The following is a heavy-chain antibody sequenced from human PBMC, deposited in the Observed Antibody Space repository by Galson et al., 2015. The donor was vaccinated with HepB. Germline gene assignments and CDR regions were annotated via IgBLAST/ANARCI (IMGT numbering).Heavy chain of an antibody. J-gene: IGHJ6*02. CDR3: ARVSGTIYYYGMDV. Sequence: CAISGDSVSNNNAAWYWIRQSPLRGLEWLGRTYYRAKWYNDYAESLRSRITINPDTSENQFSLQLNSVTPEDTAVYYCARVSGTIYYYGMDVWGQGTTVSVSS. CDR2: TYYRAKWYN. V-gene: IGHV6-1*01. D-gene: IGHD6-13*01. CDR1: GDSVSNNNAA.